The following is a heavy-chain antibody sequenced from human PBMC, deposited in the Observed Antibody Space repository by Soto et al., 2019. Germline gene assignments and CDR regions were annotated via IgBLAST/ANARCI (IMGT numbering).Heavy chain of an antibody. CDR2: IYHSGST. Sequence: SETLSLTCAVSGGSISSGGYSWSWIRQPPGKGLEWIGYIYHSGSTYYNPSLKSRVTISVDRSKNQFSLKLSSVTAADTAVYYCARAKDSSGYYYVGYFDYWGQGTLVTRLL. V-gene: IGHV4-30-2*01. D-gene: IGHD3-22*01. CDR1: GGSISSGGYS. CDR3: ARAKDSSGYYYVGYFDY. J-gene: IGHJ4*02.